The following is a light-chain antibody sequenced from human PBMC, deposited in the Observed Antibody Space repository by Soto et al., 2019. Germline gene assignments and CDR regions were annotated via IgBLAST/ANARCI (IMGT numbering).Light chain of an antibody. CDR3: QSYDRSLRTYV. CDR1: SSNIGAGYD. CDR2: GNS. Sequence: SVLTQPPSVSGAPGQRVTISCSGSSSNIGAGYDVNWYRQLPGTAPKLLIYGNSDRPSGVPDRFSGSKPGTSASLAITGLQAEDEADYFCQSYDRSLRTYVFGTGTKVTVL. V-gene: IGLV1-40*01. J-gene: IGLJ1*01.